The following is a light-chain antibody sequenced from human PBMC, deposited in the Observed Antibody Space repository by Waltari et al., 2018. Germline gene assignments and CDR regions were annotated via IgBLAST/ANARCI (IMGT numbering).Light chain of an antibody. V-gene: IGKV3-15*01. J-gene: IGKJ4*01. CDR2: RAS. CDR1: QSVTNN. CDR3: QQYNNWPLT. Sequence: EIVMTQSPATLSLSPGERATLSCRASQSVTNNLAWYQQKPGQAPRLLIYRASTRATSIPDRISGSESGTEFTLTISSLQSEDFAFYYCQQYNNWPLTFGGGTKVEIK.